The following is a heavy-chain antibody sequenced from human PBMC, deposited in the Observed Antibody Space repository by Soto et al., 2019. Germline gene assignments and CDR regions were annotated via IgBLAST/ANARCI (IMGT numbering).Heavy chain of an antibody. CDR3: ARDPVYCSSTSCYKPPHYYYYYGMDV. V-gene: IGHV3-21*01. D-gene: IGHD2-2*02. J-gene: IGHJ6*02. Sequence: GGSLRLSCAASGITFSSYSINWVRQAPGKGLEWVSSFSSSSSYIYYADSVKCRFTISRDNAKNSLYLQMNSLRAEDTAVYYCARDPVYCSSTSCYKPPHYYYYYGMDVWGQGTTVTVSS. CDR2: FSSSSSYI. CDR1: GITFSSYS.